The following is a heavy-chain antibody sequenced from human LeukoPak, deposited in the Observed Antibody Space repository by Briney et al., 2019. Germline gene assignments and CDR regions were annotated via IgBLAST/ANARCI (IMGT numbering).Heavy chain of an antibody. CDR1: GGSISSGSYY. Sequence: SQTLSLTCTVSGGSISSGSYYWRWIRQPAGKGLEWIGRIYTSGSTNYNPSLKSRVTISVDTSKNQFSLKLSSVTAADTAVYYCARTGYSSDNDYWGQGTLVTVYS. CDR2: IYTSGST. J-gene: IGHJ4*02. V-gene: IGHV4-61*02. D-gene: IGHD6-19*01. CDR3: ARTGYSSDNDY.